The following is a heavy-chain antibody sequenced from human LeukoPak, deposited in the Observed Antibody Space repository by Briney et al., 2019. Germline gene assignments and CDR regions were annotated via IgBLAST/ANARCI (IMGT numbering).Heavy chain of an antibody. CDR3: ARGSLVPDY. V-gene: IGHV4-4*07. CDR2: IYTSGST. J-gene: IGHJ4*02. D-gene: IGHD3-10*01. CDR1: GASLSNYY. Sequence: SETLSLTCTVSGASLSNYYWSWIRQPAGKGLELIGRIYTSGSTNYNPSFKSRVTMSVDTSKNQFSLNLSSVTAADTAMYYCARGSLVPDYWGQGTLVTVSS.